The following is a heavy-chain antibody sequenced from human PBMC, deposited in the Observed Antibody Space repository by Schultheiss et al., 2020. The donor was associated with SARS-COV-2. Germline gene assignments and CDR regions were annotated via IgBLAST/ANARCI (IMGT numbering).Heavy chain of an antibody. Sequence: GGSLRLSCSASGFTFSSYAMHWVRQAPGKGLEYVSAISSNGGSTYYADSVKGRFTISRDNAKNSLYLQMNSLRAEDTAVYYCARDGHYDFWSGYSHYYYYMDVWGKGTTVTVSS. CDR3: ARDGHYDFWSGYSHYYYYMDV. D-gene: IGHD3-3*01. V-gene: IGHV3-64*04. CDR2: ISSNGGST. J-gene: IGHJ6*03. CDR1: GFTFSSYA.